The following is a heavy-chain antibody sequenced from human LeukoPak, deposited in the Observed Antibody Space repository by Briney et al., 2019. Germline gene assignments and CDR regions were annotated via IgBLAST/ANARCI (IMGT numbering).Heavy chain of an antibody. CDR3: AKASLTTVTTSYFDY. V-gene: IGHV3-23*01. CDR1: GFTFSNCA. Sequence: GGSLRLSCAASGFTFSNCAISWVRQAPGKGLEWVSGISGSGVNTYYADSVKGRFTISRDNSKNTLYLQMNSLRAEDTAVYYCAKASLTTVTTSYFDYWGQGTLVTVSS. CDR2: ISGSGVNT. J-gene: IGHJ4*02. D-gene: IGHD4-17*01.